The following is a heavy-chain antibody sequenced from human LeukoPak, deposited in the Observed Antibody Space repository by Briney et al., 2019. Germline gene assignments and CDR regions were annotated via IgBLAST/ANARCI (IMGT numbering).Heavy chain of an antibody. J-gene: IGHJ5*02. D-gene: IGHD3-22*01. CDR2: INPNSGGT. CDR1: GYTFTGYY. CDR3: ARVQYYYDSSGSFDP. V-gene: IGHV1-2*02. Sequence: ASVKVSCKASGYTFTGYYMHWVRQAPGQGLEWMGWINPNSGGTNYAQKFQGRVTMTRDTSISTAYMELSRPRSDDTAVYYCARVQYYYDSSGSFDPWGQGTLVTVSS.